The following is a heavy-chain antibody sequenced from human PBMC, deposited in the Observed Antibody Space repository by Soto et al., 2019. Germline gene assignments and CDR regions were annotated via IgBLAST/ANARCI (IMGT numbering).Heavy chain of an antibody. D-gene: IGHD2-15*01. CDR2: IGSGGTT. J-gene: IGHJ6*02. CDR1: GFSFSSNA. CDR3: AKLGFCSDGTCHLDYCNGVDV. Sequence: EVQLLESGGGVVQPGGSLRLSCAASGFSFSSNAMTWVRQAPGQGLEWVSTIGSGGTTYYADSVKGRFTISRDNSKNKQSLQMNSLRVEDTGVYYVAKLGFCSDGTCHLDYCNGVDVWGQGTTVTVSS. V-gene: IGHV3-23*01.